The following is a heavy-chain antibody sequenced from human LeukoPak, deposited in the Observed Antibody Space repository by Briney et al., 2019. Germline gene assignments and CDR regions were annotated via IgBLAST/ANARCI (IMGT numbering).Heavy chain of an antibody. Sequence: SETLSLTCTVSGDSISSSNCYWGWIRQPPGKGLEWIGSIYFSGGTYYNASLKSRVTISVDTSKNQFSLKLSSVTAAGTAVYYCARQTGSGLFSLPGGQGTLVTVSS. J-gene: IGHJ4*02. CDR3: ARQTGSGLFSLP. D-gene: IGHD3-10*01. CDR1: GDSISSSNCY. V-gene: IGHV4-39*01. CDR2: IYFSGGT.